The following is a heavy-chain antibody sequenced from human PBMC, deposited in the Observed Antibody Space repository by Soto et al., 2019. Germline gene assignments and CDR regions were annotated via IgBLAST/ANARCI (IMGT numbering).Heavy chain of an antibody. CDR1: GFTFGSYS. V-gene: IGHV3-21*01. Sequence: GGSLRLSCAASGFTFGSYSLNWVRQAPGKGLEWVSSISSSSSYIYYADSVKGRFTISRDNAKNSLYLQMNSLRAEDTAVYYRARGATVNYYYYGMDVWGQGTTVTVSS. CDR2: ISSSSSYI. CDR3: ARGATVNYYYYGMDV. D-gene: IGHD4-4*01. J-gene: IGHJ6*02.